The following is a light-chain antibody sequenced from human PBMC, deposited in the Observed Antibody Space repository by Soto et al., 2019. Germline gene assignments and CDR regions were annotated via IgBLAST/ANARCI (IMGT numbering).Light chain of an antibody. Sequence: IQLTQSPSSLSASVGDRVTITCRASQGIGSYLAWYQQKPGEAPKLLIFAASTLQSGVPSRFSGSGSGTDFTLTISSLQAEDSAIYYCQQADTFPITFGQGTRLEIK. CDR2: AAS. CDR1: QGIGSY. V-gene: IGKV1-9*01. CDR3: QQADTFPIT. J-gene: IGKJ5*01.